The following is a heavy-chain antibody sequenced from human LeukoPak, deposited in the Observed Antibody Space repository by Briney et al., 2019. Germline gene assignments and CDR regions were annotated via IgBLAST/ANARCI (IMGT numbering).Heavy chain of an antibody. CDR1: GFTFSDYD. V-gene: IGHV3-13*01. D-gene: IGHD1-1*01. CDR2: IGTAGDT. CDR3: ARVAKERVGGVYYFDY. Sequence: GGSLRLSCAAAGFTFSDYDMHWVRHATGKGLEWVSAIGTAGDTYYTGSVKGRFTISRGNAKNSLYLQMNSLRAGDTAVYYCARVAKERVGGVYYFDYWGQGTLVTVSS. J-gene: IGHJ4*02.